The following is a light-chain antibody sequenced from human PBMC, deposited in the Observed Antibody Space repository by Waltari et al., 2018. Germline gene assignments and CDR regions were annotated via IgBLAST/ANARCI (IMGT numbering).Light chain of an antibody. Sequence: HTLVTQEPSFAVSPGGTLPLACPCCFGPCSTTSSATWYQQRPGQAPRTTVYKANSRSSGVPDRFSDSILGNKAAHTITGAQADDESDYSCALYMGSGIWVFGGGTKLTVL. CDR3: ALYMGSGIWV. V-gene: IGLV8-61*01. J-gene: IGLJ3*02. CDR2: KAN. CDR1: FGPCSTTSS.